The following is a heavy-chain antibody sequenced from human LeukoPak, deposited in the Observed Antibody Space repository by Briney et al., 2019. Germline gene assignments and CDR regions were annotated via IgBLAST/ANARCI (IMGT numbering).Heavy chain of an antibody. D-gene: IGHD2-2*01. J-gene: IGHJ4*02. CDR1: GGSINSSVYY. Sequence: SETLSLTCTVAGGSINSSVYYWGWIRQPPGKGLELIGSIYSSGSTYYYPSLNTRATISVATSKNQFSLKLSSVTAADTSVYFCARKVGPPAASVYWGQGTLVTVSS. CDR2: IYSSGST. V-gene: IGHV4-39*01. CDR3: ARKVGPPAASVY.